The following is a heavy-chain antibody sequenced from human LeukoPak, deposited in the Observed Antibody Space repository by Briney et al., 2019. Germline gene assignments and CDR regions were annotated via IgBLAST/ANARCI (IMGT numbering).Heavy chain of an antibody. CDR3: ARGDCSSTSCYADY. Sequence: SETLSLTCTVSGGSISSGGYYWSWIRQHPGKGLEWIGYIYYSGSTYYNPSLKSRVTISVDTSKNQFSLKLSSVTAADTAVYYCARGDCSSTSCYADYWGQGTLVTVSS. CDR2: IYYSGST. D-gene: IGHD2-2*01. J-gene: IGHJ4*02. V-gene: IGHV4-31*03. CDR1: GGSISSGGYY.